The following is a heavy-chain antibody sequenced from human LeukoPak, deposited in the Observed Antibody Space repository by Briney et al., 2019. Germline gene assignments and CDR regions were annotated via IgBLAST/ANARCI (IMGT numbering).Heavy chain of an antibody. D-gene: IGHD3-3*01. CDR1: GFTFSSYS. V-gene: IGHV3-21*01. CDR2: ISSSSSYI. J-gene: IGHJ6*02. CDR3: ARDLHYDFWSGYYTPSFGYYGMDV. Sequence: GGSLRLSCAASGFTFSSYSMNWVRQAPGKGLEWVSSISSSSSYIYYADSVKGRFTISRDNAKNSLYLQMNSLRAEDTAVYYCARDLHYDFWSGYYTPSFGYYGMDVWGQGTTVTVSS.